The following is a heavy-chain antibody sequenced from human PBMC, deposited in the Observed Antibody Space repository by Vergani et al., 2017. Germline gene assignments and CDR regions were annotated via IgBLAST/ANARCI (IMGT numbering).Heavy chain of an antibody. V-gene: IGHV3-53*02. J-gene: IGHJ4*02. D-gene: IGHD6-19*01. Sequence: EVHLVETGGGLIQPGGSLRLSCAASGFTVSSNYMSWVRQAPGKGLEWVSVIYSGGSTYYADSVKGRFTISRDNSKNTLYLQMNSLRAEDTAVYYCATREYSSGWYYFDYWGQGTLVTVSS. CDR1: GFTVSSNY. CDR2: IYSGGST. CDR3: ATREYSSGWYYFDY.